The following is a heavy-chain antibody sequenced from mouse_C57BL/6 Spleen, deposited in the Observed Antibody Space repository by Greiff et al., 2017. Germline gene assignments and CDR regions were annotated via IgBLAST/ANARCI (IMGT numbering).Heavy chain of an antibody. CDR1: GYTFTSYW. CDR2: IHPNSGGT. Sequence: VQLQQPGAELVKPGASVKLSCKASGYTFTSYWMHWVKQRPGQGLEWIGMIHPNSGGTNYNEKFKSKATLTVDKSSSTAYMQLSSLTSEDSAVYYCAYYYSNPAWFAYWGQGTLVTVSA. J-gene: IGHJ3*01. V-gene: IGHV1-64*01. D-gene: IGHD2-5*01. CDR3: AYYYSNPAWFAY.